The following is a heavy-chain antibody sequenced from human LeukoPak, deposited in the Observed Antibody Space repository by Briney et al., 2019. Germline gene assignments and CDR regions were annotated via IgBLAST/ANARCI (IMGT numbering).Heavy chain of an antibody. Sequence: GGSLRLSCAASGFTFSYYEMNWVRQAPGKGLEWVSYISNSGATVYYADSVKGRFTISRDNAKSSLFLQMNSLRAEDTGVYYCARATFSSSGHSYWGQGTLVTVSS. V-gene: IGHV3-48*03. CDR2: ISNSGATV. CDR1: GFTFSYYE. CDR3: ARATFSSSGHSY. J-gene: IGHJ4*02. D-gene: IGHD6-13*01.